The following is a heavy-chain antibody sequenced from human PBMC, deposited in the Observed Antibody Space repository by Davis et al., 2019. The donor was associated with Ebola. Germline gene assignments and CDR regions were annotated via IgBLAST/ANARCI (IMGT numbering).Heavy chain of an antibody. J-gene: IGHJ4*02. CDR2: ISWTSGTI. Sequence: GGSLRLSCAASGFTFSSYAMHWVRQAPGKGLEWVSSISWTSGTIDYADSVKGRFTISRDNAKNSLYLQMNSLRPEDTALYYCTKVYYNILSGFYPFFDCWGQGTLVTVSS. V-gene: IGHV3-9*01. CDR3: TKVYYNILSGFYPFFDC. CDR1: GFTFSSYA. D-gene: IGHD3-9*01.